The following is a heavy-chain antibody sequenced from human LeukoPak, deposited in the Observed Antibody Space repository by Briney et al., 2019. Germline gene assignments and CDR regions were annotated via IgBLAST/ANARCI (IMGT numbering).Heavy chain of an antibody. J-gene: IGHJ5*02. CDR1: GGSISSSSYY. V-gene: IGHV4-39*07. CDR2: IYYSGST. D-gene: IGHD3-3*01. Sequence: SETLSLTCTVSGGSISSSSYYWGCIRQPPGKGLEWIGSIYYSGSTYYNPSLKSRVTTSVDTSKNQFSLKLSSVTAADTAVYYCARDSNAAYYDFWSGYSPYNWFDPWGEGTLVTVSS. CDR3: ARDSNAAYYDFWSGYSPYNWFDP.